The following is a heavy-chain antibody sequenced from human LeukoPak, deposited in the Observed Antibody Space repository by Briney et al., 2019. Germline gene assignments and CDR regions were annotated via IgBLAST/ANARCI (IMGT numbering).Heavy chain of an antibody. V-gene: IGHV3-30-3*01. CDR1: GFTFSSYA. CDR3: ARGQSEQWLVPDY. CDR2: ISYDGSNK. J-gene: IGHJ4*02. D-gene: IGHD6-19*01. Sequence: GGSLRLSCAASGFTFSSYAMHWVRQAPGKGLEWVAVISYDGSNKYYADSVKGRFTISRDNSKNTLYLQMNSLRAEDTAVYYCARGQSEQWLVPDYWGQGALVTVSS.